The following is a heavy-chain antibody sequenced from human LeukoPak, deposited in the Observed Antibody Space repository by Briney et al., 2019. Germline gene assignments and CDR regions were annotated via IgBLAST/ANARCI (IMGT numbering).Heavy chain of an antibody. J-gene: IGHJ4*02. D-gene: IGHD3-3*01. CDR2: ISSSSSYI. CDR1: GFTFSSYS. Sequence: GGSLRLSCAASGFTFSSYSMNWVRQAPGKGLEWDSSISSSSSYIYYADSVKGRFTISRDNAKNSLYLQMNSLRAEDTAVYYCARGDYDFWSGYYDYWGQGTLVTVSS. CDR3: ARGDYDFWSGYYDY. V-gene: IGHV3-21*01.